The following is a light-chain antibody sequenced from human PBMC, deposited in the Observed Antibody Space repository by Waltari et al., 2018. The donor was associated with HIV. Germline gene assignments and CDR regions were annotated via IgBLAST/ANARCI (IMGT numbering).Light chain of an antibody. J-gene: IGLJ2*01. CDR2: EVT. V-gene: IGLV2-8*01. CDR1: NSDIGTYDY. Sequence: QSALTQPPSASGSPGQSVTLSCTGTNSDIGTYDYVSWYQQHPGKAPKLVLSEVTKRPSGVSDRFSGSKSGNTAFLTVSGLQAEDEADYYCSSFANRDGFYVLFGGGTRLTVL. CDR3: SSFANRDGFYVL.